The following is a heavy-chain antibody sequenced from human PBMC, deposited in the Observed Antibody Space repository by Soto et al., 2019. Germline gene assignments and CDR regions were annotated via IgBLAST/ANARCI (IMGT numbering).Heavy chain of an antibody. CDR3: ARVHCSGGTCLDGLEV. Sequence: SQPLSRTCVPSSASFCSNVACCNCIRQTTSSGIEWLGRTYYRCKSFLDYAASGQCRMTINPDTSRSQLSLQLNCVNSEDTAVYYCARVHCSGGTCLDGLEVCGQGTTVTV. J-gene: IGHJ6*02. V-gene: IGHV6-1*01. D-gene: IGHD2-15*01. CDR2: TYYRCKSFL. CDR1: SASFCSNVAC.